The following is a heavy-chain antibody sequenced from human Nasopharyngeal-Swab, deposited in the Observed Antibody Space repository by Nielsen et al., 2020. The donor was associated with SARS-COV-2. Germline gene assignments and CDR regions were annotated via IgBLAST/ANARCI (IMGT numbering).Heavy chain of an antibody. CDR1: GGSISSSSYY. CDR3: ARRDDYGDYYGRIDP. Sequence: SEPLSLTCTVSGGSISSSSYYWGSIRQPPGKGLEWIGSIYYSGSTYYNPSLKSRVTISVDTSKNQFSLKLSSVTAADPAVYYCARRDDYGDYYGRIDPWGQGTLVTVSS. D-gene: IGHD4-17*01. V-gene: IGHV4-39*07. CDR2: IYYSGST. J-gene: IGHJ5*02.